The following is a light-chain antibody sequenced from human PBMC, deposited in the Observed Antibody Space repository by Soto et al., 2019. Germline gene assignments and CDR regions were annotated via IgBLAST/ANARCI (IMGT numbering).Light chain of an antibody. V-gene: IGKV1-13*02. CDR1: QGISSY. CDR2: DAS. Sequence: AIQLTQSPSSLSASVGDRVTITCRASQGISSYLGWYQQKPGKAPSLLIFDASTLHSGVPSRFSGSGSGTDFTLTVSSLQPDDFATYYCQQFAISTTFGQGTKVDNK. J-gene: IGKJ1*01. CDR3: QQFAISTT.